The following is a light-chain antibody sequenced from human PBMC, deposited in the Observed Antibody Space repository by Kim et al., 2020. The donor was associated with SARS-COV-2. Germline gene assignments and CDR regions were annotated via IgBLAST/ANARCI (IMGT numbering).Light chain of an antibody. J-gene: IGKJ1*01. CDR3: LQYDNSRWT. CDR1: QSIGTK. V-gene: IGKV3-15*01. CDR2: AAS. Sequence: EIVLTQSPATLSVSPGRGATLSCRSSQSIGTKLAWYQQKPGQPPRLLIYAASTRATGIPDRFSGSGSGTDFTLTISSLQSEDFAIYYCLQYDNSRWTFGQGTKVDIK.